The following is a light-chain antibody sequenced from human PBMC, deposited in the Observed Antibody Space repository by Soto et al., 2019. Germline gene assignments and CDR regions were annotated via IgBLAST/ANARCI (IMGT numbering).Light chain of an antibody. J-gene: IGLJ2*01. V-gene: IGLV1-40*01. Sequence: QSVLTQPPSVSGAPGKRVTISCTGSSANIGAGYDLHWYQQLPGRAPKLLIYDNTNRPSGVPDRFSGSKSGTSASLATTGLQAEDEADYYCLSFDSSLSVVFGGGTQLTVL. CDR3: LSFDSSLSVV. CDR2: DNT. CDR1: SANIGAGYD.